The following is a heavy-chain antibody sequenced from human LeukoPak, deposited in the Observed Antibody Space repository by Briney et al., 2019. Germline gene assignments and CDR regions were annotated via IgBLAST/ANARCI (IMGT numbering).Heavy chain of an antibody. CDR2: ISGSASDV. CDR3: SRDPRHNDY. V-gene: IGHV3-11*01. CDR1: GFTFSDSY. J-gene: IGHJ4*02. Sequence: GGSLRLSCAASGFTFSDSYMTWIRQAPGKGLELLSYISGSASDVNYIDSVRGRFTISRDNAKNSLYLHMNSLTVEDTAVYYCSRDPRHNDYWGQGTLVTVSS.